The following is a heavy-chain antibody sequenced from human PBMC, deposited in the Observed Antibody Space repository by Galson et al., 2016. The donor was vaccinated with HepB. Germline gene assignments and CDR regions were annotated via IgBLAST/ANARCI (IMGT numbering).Heavy chain of an antibody. D-gene: IGHD3-3*01. CDR3: ARDPRDYDFWSVYYYYFGMDV. CDR1: GFVFSSYS. Sequence: SLRLSCATSGFVFSSYSMNWVRQAPGKGLEWVAYISSTTSTIYYADSVKGRFTISRDNAKDSLYLHMNSLRDEDKAVYYCARDPRDYDFWSVYYYYFGMDVWGQGTTVTVSS. V-gene: IGHV3-48*02. CDR2: ISSTTSTI. J-gene: IGHJ6*02.